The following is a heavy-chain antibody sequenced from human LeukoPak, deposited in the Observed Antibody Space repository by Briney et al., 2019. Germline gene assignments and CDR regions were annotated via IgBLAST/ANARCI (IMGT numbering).Heavy chain of an antibody. J-gene: IGHJ5*02. V-gene: IGHV3-48*02. Sequence: PGGSLRLSCAASGFTFSTYSMHWVRQAPGKGLEWVSYISASSRTTYYADSVRGRFTISRDNAKSSLYLLMNSLRDEDTGIYYCARNTIFHPWGQGTLVTVSS. CDR1: GFTFSTYS. CDR3: ARNTIFHP. D-gene: IGHD3-9*01. CDR2: ISASSRTT.